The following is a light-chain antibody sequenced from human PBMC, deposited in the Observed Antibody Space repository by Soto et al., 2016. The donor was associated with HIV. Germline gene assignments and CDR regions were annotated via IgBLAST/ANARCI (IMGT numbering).Light chain of an antibody. V-gene: IGLV3-21*02. CDR2: DDS. CDR1: NIGTKS. CDR3: QVWDSSTNHVV. Sequence: SYELTQPPSVSVAPGETARITCGGNNIGTKSVHWYQQKPGQAPVLVVYDDSDRPSGIPERFSGSNSGNSATLTISRVEAGDEADYFCQVWDSSTNHVVFGGGTKLTVL. J-gene: IGLJ2*01.